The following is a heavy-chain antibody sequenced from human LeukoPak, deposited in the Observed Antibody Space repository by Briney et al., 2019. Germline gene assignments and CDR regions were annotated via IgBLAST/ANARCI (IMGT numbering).Heavy chain of an antibody. CDR1: GFTFTNYA. J-gene: IGHJ4*02. V-gene: IGHV3-23*01. CDR3: AKDLGGSTDY. Sequence: PGGSLRLSCAASGFTFTNYAVSRVGRVQGKGLEWVSLIRGSTYYADSVKGRFTISRDNSQKTVYLQMNSLRAEDTALYYCAKDLGGSTDYWGQGTLVTVSS. D-gene: IGHD5-12*01. CDR2: IRGST.